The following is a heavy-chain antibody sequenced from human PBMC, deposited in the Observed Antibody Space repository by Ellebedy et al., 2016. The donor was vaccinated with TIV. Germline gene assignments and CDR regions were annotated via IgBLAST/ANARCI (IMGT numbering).Heavy chain of an antibody. Sequence: PGGSLRLSCKGSGYSFTSFWIGWVRQIPGKGLEWMGIIFPGDSDPRYSPSFQGQVTMSADKSISTAYLQWSSLEASDTAIYYCARRRGFDYDNSGYAFDVWGQGTMVTVSS. CDR3: ARRRGFDYDNSGYAFDV. CDR2: IFPGDSDP. V-gene: IGHV5-51*01. D-gene: IGHD3-22*01. CDR1: GYSFTSFW. J-gene: IGHJ3*01.